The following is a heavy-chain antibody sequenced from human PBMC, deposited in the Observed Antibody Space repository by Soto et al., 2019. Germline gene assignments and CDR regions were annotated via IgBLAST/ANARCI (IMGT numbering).Heavy chain of an antibody. J-gene: IGHJ5*02. D-gene: IGHD2-21*01. V-gene: IGHV3-21*01. CDR2: ISSNSAYI. CDR1: RFTFRSGT. Sequence: PWGSLRLSGAEARFTFRSGTMNWVRQAPGKGLEWVSTISSNSAYIYYTDALRGRFTISRDNAKNSLHLQMNSLRAEDTAVYYCTRDASRDSIARGSFDPWGPGTLVTVSS. CDR3: TRDASRDSIARGSFDP.